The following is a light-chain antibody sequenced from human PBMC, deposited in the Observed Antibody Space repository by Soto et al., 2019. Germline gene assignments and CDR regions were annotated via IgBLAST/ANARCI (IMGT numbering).Light chain of an antibody. CDR3: SSYTSSSGYV. CDR2: EVS. Sequence: QSALTQPASVSGSPGQSITISCTGTSSDVGSYNLVSWYQQHPGKAPKLMIYEVSNRPSGVSNRFSGSKSGNTASLTISGLQAEDEADYYCSSYTSSSGYVFGTGTKVTVL. CDR1: SSDVGSYNL. J-gene: IGLJ1*01. V-gene: IGLV2-14*02.